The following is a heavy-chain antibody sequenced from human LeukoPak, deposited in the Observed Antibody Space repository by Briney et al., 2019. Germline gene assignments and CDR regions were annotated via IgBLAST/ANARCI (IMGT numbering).Heavy chain of an antibody. J-gene: IGHJ4*02. CDR2: IYSGGST. V-gene: IGHV3-53*01. D-gene: IGHD3-10*01. CDR3: ARASGELDY. CDR1: GFIFTPYA. Sequence: GGSLRLSCSASGFIFTPYAMHWVRQAPGKGLEWVSVIYSGGSTYYADSVKGRFTISRDNSKNTLYLQMNSLRAEDTAVYYCARASGELDYWGQGTLVTVSS.